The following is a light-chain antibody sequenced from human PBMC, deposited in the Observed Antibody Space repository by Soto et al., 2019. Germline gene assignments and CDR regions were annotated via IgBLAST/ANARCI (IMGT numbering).Light chain of an antibody. J-gene: IGKJ4*01. Sequence: DIQLTQSPSFLSASVRDRVTITCRASQDISNYLAWYQQRPGKAPRLLIYAASTLESGVPSRFSGSGSGTELTLTISSLQPEDFADYYCQQFNNYPLTFGGGTKVEIK. V-gene: IGKV1-9*01. CDR2: AAS. CDR3: QQFNNYPLT. CDR1: QDISNY.